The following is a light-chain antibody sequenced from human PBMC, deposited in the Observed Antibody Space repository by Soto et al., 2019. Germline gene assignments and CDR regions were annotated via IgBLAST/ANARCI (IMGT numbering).Light chain of an antibody. CDR1: NSNIGRNT. CDR3: AAWDDSLNGRV. J-gene: IGLJ1*01. V-gene: IGLV1-44*01. CDR2: YDN. Sequence: QAVVTQPPSASGTPGQRVTISCSGSNSNIGRNTVNWYQQLPGTPPKLLIYYDNLRPSGVPDRVSGSKSGTSASLAISGLQSDDEADYYCAAWDDSLNGRVFGTGTKLTVL.